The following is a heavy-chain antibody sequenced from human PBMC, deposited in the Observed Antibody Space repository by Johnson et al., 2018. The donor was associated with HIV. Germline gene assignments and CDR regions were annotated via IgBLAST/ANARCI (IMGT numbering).Heavy chain of an antibody. Sequence: QMLLVESGGGVVQPGGSLRLSCAASGFTFSAYGMHWVRQAPGKGLEWVEFIRYDAYNKYSADSVKGRFTISRDNSKNNLDLQLNSLRAEDTAVYYCAKDPWADCGGDCHPGAFDIWGQGTMVTVSS. CDR3: AKDPWADCGGDCHPGAFDI. V-gene: IGHV3-30*02. CDR1: GFTFSAYG. CDR2: IRYDAYNK. D-gene: IGHD2-21*02. J-gene: IGHJ3*02.